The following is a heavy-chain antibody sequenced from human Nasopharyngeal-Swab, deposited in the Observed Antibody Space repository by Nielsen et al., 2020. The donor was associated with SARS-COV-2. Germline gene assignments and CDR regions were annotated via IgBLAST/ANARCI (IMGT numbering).Heavy chain of an antibody. V-gene: IGHV4-59*08. CDR2: IYYSGST. CDR3: ARQKGGYDFWSGYYHGVYFDY. D-gene: IGHD3-3*01. Sequence: SETLSLTCTVSGGSISSYYWSWIRQPPGKGLEWIGYIYYSGSTNYNPSLKSRVTISVDTSKNQFSLKLSSVTAADTAVYYCARQKGGYDFWSGYYHGVYFDYWGQGTLVTVSS. CDR1: GGSISSYY. J-gene: IGHJ4*02.